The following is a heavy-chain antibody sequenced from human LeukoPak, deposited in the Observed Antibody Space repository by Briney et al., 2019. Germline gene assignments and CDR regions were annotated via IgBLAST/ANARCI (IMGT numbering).Heavy chain of an antibody. V-gene: IGHV4-31*03. CDR3: ARATGSSLDY. Sequence: SETLSLTCTVSGGSISSGGYYWSGIRQHPGKGLEWIGYIYYSVSTYYNPSLKSRVTISVDTSKNQFSLKLSSVTAAEKAVYYCARATGSSLDYWGQGTLVTVSS. J-gene: IGHJ4*02. D-gene: IGHD6-6*01. CDR1: GGSISSGGYY. CDR2: IYYSVST.